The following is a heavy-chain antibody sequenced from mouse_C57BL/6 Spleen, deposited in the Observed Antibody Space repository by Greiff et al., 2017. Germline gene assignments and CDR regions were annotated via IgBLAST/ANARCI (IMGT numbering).Heavy chain of an antibody. CDR3: TRAITTVVRVYFDH. Sequence: EVKLVESGEGLVKPGGSLKLSCAASGFTFSSYAMSWVRQTPEKRLEWVAYISSGGDYIYYADTVKGRFNISRDNARNTLYLQMSSLKSEDTAMYYCTRAITTVVRVYFDHWGQGTTLTVSS. J-gene: IGHJ2*01. CDR2: ISSGGDYI. CDR1: GFTFSSYA. V-gene: IGHV5-9-1*02. D-gene: IGHD1-1*01.